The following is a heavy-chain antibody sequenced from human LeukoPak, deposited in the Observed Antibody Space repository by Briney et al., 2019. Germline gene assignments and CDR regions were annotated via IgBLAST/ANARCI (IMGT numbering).Heavy chain of an antibody. D-gene: IGHD3-3*01. CDR3: AKWDSSGFWSGYTYYFDY. Sequence: GGSLRLSCAASGFTFSTYSMNWVRQAPGKGLEWVSSISSSSSSYIYYADSVKGRFTISRDNAKNSLYLQMNSLRAEDTAVYYCAKWDSSGFWSGYTYYFDYWGQGTLVTVSS. V-gene: IGHV3-21*01. J-gene: IGHJ4*02. CDR2: ISSSSSSYI. CDR1: GFTFSTYS.